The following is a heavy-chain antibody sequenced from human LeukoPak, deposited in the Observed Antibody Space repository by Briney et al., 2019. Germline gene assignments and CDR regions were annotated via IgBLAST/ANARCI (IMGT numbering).Heavy chain of an antibody. D-gene: IGHD2-2*01. V-gene: IGHV4-39*01. Sequence: KPSETLSLTCTVSGGSISSSSYYWGWIRQPPGKGLEWLGSIYYSGSTYYNPSLKSRLTISVDTSKNQFSLKLSSVTAADTAVYYCARQLGYCSSTSCYADKVDYWGQGTLVTVSS. CDR2: IYYSGST. CDR1: GGSISSSSYY. CDR3: ARQLGYCSSTSCYADKVDY. J-gene: IGHJ4*02.